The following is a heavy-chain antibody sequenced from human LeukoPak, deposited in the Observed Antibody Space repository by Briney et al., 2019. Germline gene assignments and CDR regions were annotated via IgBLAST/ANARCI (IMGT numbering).Heavy chain of an antibody. CDR3: AKQSYARSLGE. J-gene: IGHJ4*02. D-gene: IGHD2-8*01. CDR1: GFPFSDSS. V-gene: IGHV3-23*01. CDR2: TNSGGTST. Sequence: PGGSLRRSCATSGFPFSDSSMSWVRQAPGKGLEWISTTNSGGTSTYYAESVKGRFTISRDNSKNALYLQMSSLRVEDTAVYYCAKQSYARSLGEGGPGTLVSVSS.